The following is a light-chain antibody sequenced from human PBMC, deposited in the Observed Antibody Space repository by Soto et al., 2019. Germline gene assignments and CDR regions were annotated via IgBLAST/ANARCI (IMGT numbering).Light chain of an antibody. Sequence: EIVLTQSPTTVSLSPGERPKLSCRASENVRSGYLAWYQQMPGQAPRLLIYGASARATGIPDRFSGSGSGTDFTLTISRLEPEDSAVYYCQQYGKSPFTFGQGTKVDIK. CDR2: GAS. J-gene: IGKJ2*01. V-gene: IGKV3-20*01. CDR1: ENVRSGY. CDR3: QQYGKSPFT.